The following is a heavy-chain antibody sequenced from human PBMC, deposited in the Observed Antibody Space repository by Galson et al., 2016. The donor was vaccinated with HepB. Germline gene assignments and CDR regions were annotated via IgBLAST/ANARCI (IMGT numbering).Heavy chain of an antibody. V-gene: IGHV5-10-1*01. Sequence: QSGAEVKKPGESLRISCEGSGYRFRNYWINWVRQVPGKGLEWMATIDPTDSYTKYNPSFQGHVTISTDKSKATAYLQWSALKASDTAKYYCARRGDSGDYVGGMDVWGQGTTVIVSS. CDR2: IDPTDSYT. J-gene: IGHJ6*02. CDR1: GYRFRNYW. CDR3: ARRGDSGDYVGGMDV. D-gene: IGHD4-17*01.